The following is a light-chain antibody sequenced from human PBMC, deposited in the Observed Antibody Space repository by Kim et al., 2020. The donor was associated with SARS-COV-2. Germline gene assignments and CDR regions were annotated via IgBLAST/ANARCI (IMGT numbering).Light chain of an antibody. CDR3: CSYEGSWV. Sequence: SPGQSITISCTGTRNDVGSHNRVSWYQQHPGKAPKLMIYEVTKRPSGVSDRSSASKSGNTASLTISGLQAEDEADYYCCSYEGSWVFGGGTQLTVL. V-gene: IGLV2-23*02. CDR1: RNDVGSHNR. J-gene: IGLJ3*02. CDR2: EVT.